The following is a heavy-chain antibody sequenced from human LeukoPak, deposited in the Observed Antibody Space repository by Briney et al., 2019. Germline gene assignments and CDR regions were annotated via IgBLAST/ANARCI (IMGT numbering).Heavy chain of an antibody. CDR3: ARGRKGYDILTGYYTFDY. V-gene: IGHV1-69*13. Sequence: ASVKVSCKASGGTFSSYAISWVRQAPGQGLEWMGGIIPIFGTANYAQKLQGRVTITAGESTSTAYMELSSLRSEDTAVYYCARGRKGYDILTGYYTFDYWGQGTLVTVSS. J-gene: IGHJ4*02. D-gene: IGHD3-9*01. CDR1: GGTFSSYA. CDR2: IIPIFGTA.